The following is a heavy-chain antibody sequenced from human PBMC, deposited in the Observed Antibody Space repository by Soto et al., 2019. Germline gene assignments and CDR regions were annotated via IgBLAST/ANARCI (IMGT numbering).Heavy chain of an antibody. CDR1: GFTFSSYA. CDR3: ARPLWRDDYNWGYFDL. CDR2: ISYDGSNK. D-gene: IGHD4-4*01. Sequence: QVQLVESGGGVVQPGRSLRLSCAASGFTFSSYAMHWVRQAPGKGLEWVAVISYDGSNKYYADSVKGRFTISRDNSKNPLYLQMNSLRAEDTAVYYGARPLWRDDYNWGYFDLWGRGTLVTVSS. V-gene: IGHV3-30-3*01. J-gene: IGHJ2*01.